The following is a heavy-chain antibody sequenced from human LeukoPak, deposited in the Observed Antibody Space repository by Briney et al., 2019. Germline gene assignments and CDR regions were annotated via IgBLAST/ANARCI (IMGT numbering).Heavy chain of an antibody. CDR2: IDHSRST. Sequence: PSVTLSLICAVSGYSIRCGYYWGWPRQPPGTGLECFASIDHSRSTYYSPSLKSRVTISVDTSKNQFSLKLSSVTAADTAVYYCARVTMIVASDAFDYWGQGTLVTVSS. D-gene: IGHD3-22*01. J-gene: IGHJ4*02. CDR1: GYSIRCGYY. CDR3: ARVTMIVASDAFDY. V-gene: IGHV4-38-2*01.